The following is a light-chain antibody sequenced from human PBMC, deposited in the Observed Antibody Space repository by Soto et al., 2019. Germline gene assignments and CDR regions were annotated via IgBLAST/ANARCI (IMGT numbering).Light chain of an antibody. J-gene: IGLJ1*01. Sequence: SVLTQPPSASGTPGQRVTISCSGSSSNIGSNTVNGYQQLPGTAPKLLIHANNQRPSGVPDRFSGSKSGTSASLAISWLQSEEADYYCAAWDDSLNGYVFGTGTKVTVL. CDR1: SSNIGSNT. CDR2: ANN. V-gene: IGLV1-44*01. CDR3: AAWDDSLNGYV.